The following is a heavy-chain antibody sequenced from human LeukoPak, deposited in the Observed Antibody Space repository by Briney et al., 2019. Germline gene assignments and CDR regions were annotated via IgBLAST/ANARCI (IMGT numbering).Heavy chain of an antibody. CDR1: GGTFSSYD. CDR3: ARGIAVAGHEHFDY. Sequence: GASVKVSCKASGGTFSSYDINWVRQAPGQGLEWMGGIIPIFGTANYAQKFRDRVTITADKSTSTAYMELSSLRSEDTAVYYCARGIAVAGHEHFDYWGQGTLVTVSS. D-gene: IGHD6-19*01. J-gene: IGHJ4*02. V-gene: IGHV1-69*06. CDR2: IIPIFGTA.